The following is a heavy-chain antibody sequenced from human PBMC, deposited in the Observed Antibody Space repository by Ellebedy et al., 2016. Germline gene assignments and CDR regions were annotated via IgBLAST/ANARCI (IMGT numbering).Heavy chain of an antibody. Sequence: ASVKVSCKVSGYTLTKLSMHWVRQAPGKGLEWMGGIDPEDGDTIYAQKFQGRVTMTEDTSTDTAYMELSSLRSEDTAVYYCARDPSVAARPYSDYWGQGTLVTVSS. V-gene: IGHV1-24*01. CDR3: ARDPSVAARPYSDY. D-gene: IGHD6-6*01. CDR1: GYTLTKLS. CDR2: IDPEDGDT. J-gene: IGHJ4*02.